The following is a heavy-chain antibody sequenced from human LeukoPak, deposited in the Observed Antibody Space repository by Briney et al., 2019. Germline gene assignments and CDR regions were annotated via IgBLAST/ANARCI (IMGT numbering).Heavy chain of an antibody. CDR3: AREKRRLYYYDSSGYNSDDAFDI. V-gene: IGHV3-7*01. J-gene: IGHJ3*02. CDR1: GFTFSSYW. Sequence: GGSLRLSCAASGFTFSSYWMSWVRQAPGKGLEWVANIKQDGSEKYYVDSVKGRFTISRDNAKNSLYLQMNSLRAEDTAVYYCAREKRRLYYYDSSGYNSDDAFDIWGQGTMVTVSS. D-gene: IGHD3-22*01. CDR2: IKQDGSEK.